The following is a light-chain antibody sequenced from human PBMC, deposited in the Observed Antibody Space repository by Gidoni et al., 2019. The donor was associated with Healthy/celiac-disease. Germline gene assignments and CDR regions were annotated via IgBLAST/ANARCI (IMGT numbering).Light chain of an antibody. CDR2: EDN. Sequence: NFMLTQPHSVSESPGKPVTISCTGSSVSIASNYVQWYQQRPGSAPTTVIYEDNQRPSGVPDRFSGSIDSSSNSASLTISGLKTEDEADYYCQSYDSSNLWVFGGGTKLTVL. J-gene: IGLJ3*02. CDR3: QSYDSSNLWV. CDR1: SVSIASNY. V-gene: IGLV6-57*02.